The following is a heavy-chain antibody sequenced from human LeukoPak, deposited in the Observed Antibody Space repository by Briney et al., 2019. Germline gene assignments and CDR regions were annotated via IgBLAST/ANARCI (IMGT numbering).Heavy chain of an antibody. CDR2: IRYDGSDK. V-gene: IGHV3-30*02. J-gene: IGHJ6*03. D-gene: IGHD3-3*01. CDR1: GFTFSSYG. CDR3: ARAIFGVTYYYYYMDV. Sequence: TGGSLRLSCAASGFTFSSYGMHWVRQAPGKGLEWVAFIRYDGSDKYYADSVKGRFTISRDNSKNTVYLQMNSLRAEDTAVYYCARAIFGVTYYYYYMDVWGKGTTVTVSS.